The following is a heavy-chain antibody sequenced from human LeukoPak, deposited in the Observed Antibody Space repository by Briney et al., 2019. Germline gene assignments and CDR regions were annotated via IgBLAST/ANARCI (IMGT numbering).Heavy chain of an antibody. CDR1: GYTFTSYY. D-gene: IGHD3-22*01. J-gene: IGHJ4*02. V-gene: IGHV1-46*01. CDR3: ASNDYYDSSGYAFDY. CDR2: INPSGGST. Sequence: ASVKVSCKASGYTFTSYYMHWVRQAPGQGLEWMGIINPSGGSTSYAQKFQGRVTMTRDMSTSTVYMELSSLRSEDTAVYYCASNDYYDSSGYAFDYWGQGTLVTVSS.